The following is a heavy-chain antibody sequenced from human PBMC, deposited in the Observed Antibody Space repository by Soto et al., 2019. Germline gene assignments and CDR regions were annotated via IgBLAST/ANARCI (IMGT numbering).Heavy chain of an antibody. Sequence: QVQLVQSGAEVKTPGSSLKVSCKVSGSRFSNYVISWVRQAPGHGLEWLGRIIPIFNSTKYAKNFQGRVPMTADKAKSTASLELRSLRSDDTAVYYCAREGRGKKAGYNGLVSLGYWGQGTLVTVSS. J-gene: IGHJ4*02. D-gene: IGHD2-2*02. CDR2: IIPIFNST. V-gene: IGHV1-69*06. CDR3: AREGRGKKAGYNGLVSLGY. CDR1: GSRFSNYV.